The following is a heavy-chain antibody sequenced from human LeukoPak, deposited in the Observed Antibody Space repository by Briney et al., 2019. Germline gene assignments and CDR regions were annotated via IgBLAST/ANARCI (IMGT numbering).Heavy chain of an antibody. CDR2: ISAYNGNT. CDR3: ARDFVHSAMGSPYGMDV. V-gene: IGHV1-18*01. J-gene: IGHJ6*02. Sequence: ASVKVSCKASGYTFTSYGISWVRQAPGQGLEWMGWISAYNGNTNYVQKLQGRVTMTTDTSTSTAYMELRSLRSDDTAVYYCARDFVHSAMGSPYGMDVWGQGTTVTVSS. CDR1: GYTFTSYG. D-gene: IGHD5-18*01.